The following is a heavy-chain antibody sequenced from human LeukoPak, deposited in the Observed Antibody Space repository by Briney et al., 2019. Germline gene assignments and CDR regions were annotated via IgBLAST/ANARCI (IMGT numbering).Heavy chain of an antibody. V-gene: IGHV4-39*07. D-gene: IGHD2-15*01. CDR3: ARGTDIVVVVAAAGGVGPPNFDY. J-gene: IGHJ4*02. CDR1: GGSISSSSYY. Sequence: SETLSLTCTVSGGSISSSSYYWGWIRQPPGKGLEWIGSIYYSGSTYYNPSLKSRVTISVDTSKNQFSLKLSSVTAADTAVYYCARGTDIVVVVAAAGGVGPPNFDYWGQGTLVTVSS. CDR2: IYYSGST.